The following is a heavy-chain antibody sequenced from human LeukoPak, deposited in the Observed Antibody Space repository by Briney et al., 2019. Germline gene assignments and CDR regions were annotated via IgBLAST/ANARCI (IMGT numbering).Heavy chain of an antibody. D-gene: IGHD6-19*01. CDR1: GYTFTGYY. V-gene: IGHV1-2*02. J-gene: IGHJ3*02. Sequence: ASVKVSCKASGYTFTGYYMYWVRQAPGQGLEWMGWIDPNSGGTNYAQKFQGRVTMTRDTSTSTVYMELSSLRSEDTAVYYCARDWLSLDAFDIWGQGTMVTVSS. CDR2: IDPNSGGT. CDR3: ARDWLSLDAFDI.